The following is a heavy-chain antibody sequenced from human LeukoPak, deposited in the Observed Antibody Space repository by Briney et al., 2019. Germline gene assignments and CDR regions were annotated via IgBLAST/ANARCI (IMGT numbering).Heavy chain of an antibody. D-gene: IGHD3-22*01. V-gene: IGHV4-39*01. J-gene: IGHJ1*01. CDR1: GDSVSRSGSY. CDR3: ARRRYYDGSGYLE. CDR2: IYYSGRT. Sequence: SETLSLTCSVSGDSVSRSGSYWDWIRQPPGKGLEWIGTIYYSGRTYYSPSLKSRVTMSVDPSNNQFSLNLRSVTAADTAVYYCARRRYYDGSGYLEWGQGTLLSVSS.